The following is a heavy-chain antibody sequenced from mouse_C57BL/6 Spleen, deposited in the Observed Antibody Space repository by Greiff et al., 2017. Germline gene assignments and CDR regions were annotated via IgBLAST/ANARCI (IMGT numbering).Heavy chain of an antibody. V-gene: IGHV1-15*01. CDR1: GYTFTDYE. J-gene: IGHJ4*01. CDR2: IDPETGGT. Sequence: QVQLQQSGAELVRPGASVTLSCKASGYTFTDYEMHWVKQTPVHGLEWIGAIDPETGGTAYNQKFKGKAILTADKSSSTAYMELRSLTSEDSAVYYCTREVTGYYAMDYWGQGTSVTVSS. CDR3: TREVTGYYAMDY. D-gene: IGHD4-1*01.